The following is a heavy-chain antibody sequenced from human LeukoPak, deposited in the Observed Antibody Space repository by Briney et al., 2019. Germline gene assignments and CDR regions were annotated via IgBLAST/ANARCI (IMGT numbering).Heavy chain of an antibody. CDR2: VYSTGST. CDR1: GGSINNYF. D-gene: IGHD5-24*01. CDR3: ARVAGDGYAHYGLDV. Sequence: SETLSLTCTVSGGSINNYFWSWIRQPPGKGLEWVGYVYSTGSTNYNPSLKSRVTISVDTSKNQFYVKLNSVTAADTAVYYCARVAGDGYAHYGLDVWGQGTTVIVSS. V-gene: IGHV4-59*01. J-gene: IGHJ6*02.